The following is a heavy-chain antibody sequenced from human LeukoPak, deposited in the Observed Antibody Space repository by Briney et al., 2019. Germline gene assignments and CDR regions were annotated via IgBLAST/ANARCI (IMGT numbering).Heavy chain of an antibody. J-gene: IGHJ4*02. Sequence: ASLKVSCTASGYTFTGYYMHWVRQTPGQGLEWMGWINPNSGGTNYAQKFQGRVTMTRDTSISTAYMELSRLRSDDTAVYYCAREPELGDGSSTSCSHDYWGQGTLVTVSS. CDR2: INPNSGGT. V-gene: IGHV1-2*02. D-gene: IGHD2-2*01. CDR3: AREPELGDGSSTSCSHDY. CDR1: GYTFTGYY.